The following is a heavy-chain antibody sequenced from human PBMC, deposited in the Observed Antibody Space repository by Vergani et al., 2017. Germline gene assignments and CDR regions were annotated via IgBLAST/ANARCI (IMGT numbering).Heavy chain of an antibody. CDR2: ISSSGSP. CDR3: ARGNRPYYYGSGSPRGYYYYYGMDV. D-gene: IGHD3-10*01. CDR1: GDSISRSHYY. V-gene: IGHV4-39*07. Sequence: QLQLQESGPGLVKPSETLSLSCRVSGDSISRSHYYWGFIRQPPGKGLEWIGSISSSGSPYYNPTLKSRVTISVDKSKNQFSLKLSSVTAADTAVYYCARGNRPYYYGSGSPRGYYYYYGMDVWGQGTTVTVSS. J-gene: IGHJ6*02.